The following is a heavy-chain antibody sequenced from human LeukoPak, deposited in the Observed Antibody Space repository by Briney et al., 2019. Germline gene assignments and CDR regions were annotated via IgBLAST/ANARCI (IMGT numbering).Heavy chain of an antibody. CDR1: GFTFSSYW. CDR2: INTDGSST. D-gene: IGHD1-1*01. CDR3: ARGTYNPDV. V-gene: IGHV3-74*01. Sequence: GGSLRLSCAASGFTFSSYWMHWVRQVPGKGLVWVSRINTDGSSTNYADSVKGRFTISRDNAKNTLYLQMNSLRAEDTAVYYCARGTYNPDVWGQGTTVTVSS. J-gene: IGHJ6*02.